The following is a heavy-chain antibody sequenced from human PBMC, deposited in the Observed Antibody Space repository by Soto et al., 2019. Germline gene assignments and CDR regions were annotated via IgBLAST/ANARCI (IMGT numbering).Heavy chain of an antibody. J-gene: IGHJ6*02. V-gene: IGHV3-30*18. CDR1: GFTFSSYG. Sequence: QVQLVESGGGVVQPGRSLRLSCAASGFTFSSYGMHWVRQAPGKALEWVAVISYDGSNKYYADSVKGRFTISRDNSKNTLYLQMNSLRAEDTAVYYCAKDLGYSNYVDYYGMDVWGQGTTVTVSS. CDR3: AKDLGYSNYVDYYGMDV. CDR2: ISYDGSNK. D-gene: IGHD4-4*01.